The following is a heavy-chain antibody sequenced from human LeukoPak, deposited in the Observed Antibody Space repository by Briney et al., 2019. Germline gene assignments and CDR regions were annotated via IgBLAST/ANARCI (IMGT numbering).Heavy chain of an antibody. CDR3: ARPGGYAFDM. V-gene: IGHV3-30*04. Sequence: PGTSLRLSCAASGFNFRTYAFHWVRQAPGKGPEWMAFITYDGSDTYYADSVQGRFTLSRGNSQNTLYLQMNSLRAADTAVYYCARPGGYAFDMWGQGTMVTVSS. J-gene: IGHJ3*02. D-gene: IGHD3-10*01. CDR1: GFNFRTYA. CDR2: ITYDGSDT.